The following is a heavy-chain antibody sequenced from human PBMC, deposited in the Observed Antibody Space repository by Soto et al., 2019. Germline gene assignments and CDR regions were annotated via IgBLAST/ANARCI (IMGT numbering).Heavy chain of an antibody. CDR2: ASHTGGT. Sequence: QVQVQQWGAGLLKFSETLSLTCAVNGGSFSGWHWNWIRQPPGKGLEWIGEASHTGGTNYNPSLESRVTISVDRSSNQLSLKLTSVSAADTAVYYCARSRNRDVWGPGTTVIVSS. CDR3: ARSRNRDV. D-gene: IGHD1-1*01. J-gene: IGHJ6*02. CDR1: GGSFSGWH. V-gene: IGHV4-34*01.